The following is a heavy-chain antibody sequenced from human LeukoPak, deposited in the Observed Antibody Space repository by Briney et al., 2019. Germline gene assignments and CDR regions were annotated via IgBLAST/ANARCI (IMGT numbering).Heavy chain of an antibody. CDR2: IKQDGSEK. Sequence: GGSLRLSCAASGFTFSSYWMSWVRQAPGKGLEWVANIKQDGSEKYYVDSVKGRFTISRDNAKNSLYLQMNSLRAEDTAVYYCARDPGVAAAGTYYYYYMDVWGKGTTVTVSS. D-gene: IGHD6-13*01. V-gene: IGHV3-7*01. CDR1: GFTFSSYW. J-gene: IGHJ6*03. CDR3: ARDPGVAAAGTYYYYYMDV.